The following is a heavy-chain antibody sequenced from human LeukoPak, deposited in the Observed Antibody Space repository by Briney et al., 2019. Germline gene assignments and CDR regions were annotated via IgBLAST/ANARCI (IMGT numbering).Heavy chain of an antibody. CDR1: GGTFSSYA. CDR3: ARRELGRAAFDI. V-gene: IGHV1-69*13. D-gene: IGHD1-26*01. J-gene: IGHJ3*02. CDR2: IIPIFGTA. Sequence: VASVKVSCKASGGTFSSYAISWVRQAPGQGLEWMGGIIPIFGTANYAQKFQGRVTITADESTSTAYMELSSLRSEDTAVYYCARRELGRAAFDIWGQGTMVTVSS.